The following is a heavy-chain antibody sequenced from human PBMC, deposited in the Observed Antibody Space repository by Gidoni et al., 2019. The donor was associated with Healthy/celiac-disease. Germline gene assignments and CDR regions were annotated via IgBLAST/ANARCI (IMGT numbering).Heavy chain of an antibody. CDR2: INHSGST. CDR1: GGSFSGYY. V-gene: IGHV4-34*01. CDR3: ARGKGRRAALPFDY. Sequence: QVQLQQWGAGLLKPSETLSLTCAVYGGSFSGYYWSWIRQPPGKGLEWIGEINHSGSTNYNPSLKSRVTISVDTSKNQFSLKLSSVTAADTAVYYCARGKGRRAALPFDYWGQGTLVTVSS. D-gene: IGHD6-6*01. J-gene: IGHJ4*02.